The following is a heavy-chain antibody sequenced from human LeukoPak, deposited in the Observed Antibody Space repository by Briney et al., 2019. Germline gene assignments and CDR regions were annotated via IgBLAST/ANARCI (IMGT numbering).Heavy chain of an antibody. CDR1: GYTFTSYD. J-gene: IGHJ6*03. CDR2: MNPNSGNT. D-gene: IGHD3-10*01. V-gene: IGHV1-8*01. Sequence: ASVKVSCKASGYTFTSYDINWVRQATGQGLEWMGWMNPNSGNTGYAQKFQGRVTMTRNTSISTAYMELSSLRSEDTAVYYCAIRYGSGEKYYYYYYMDVWGKGTTVAVSS. CDR3: AIRYGSGEKYYYYYYMDV.